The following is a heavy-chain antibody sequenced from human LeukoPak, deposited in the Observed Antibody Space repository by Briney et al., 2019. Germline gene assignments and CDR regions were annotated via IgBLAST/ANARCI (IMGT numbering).Heavy chain of an antibody. CDR1: GYTFTNYY. Sequence: ASVKVSCKASGYTFTNYYIHWVRQAPGQGLEWMAWINANRGDTNSAHNFQDRVTMPRDTSISTADMELGRFGCGDTALYYCAKANSACAGQGWGQGTLVSVSS. CDR2: INANRGDT. D-gene: IGHD6-19*01. V-gene: IGHV1-2*02. J-gene: IGHJ4*02. CDR3: AKANSACAGQG.